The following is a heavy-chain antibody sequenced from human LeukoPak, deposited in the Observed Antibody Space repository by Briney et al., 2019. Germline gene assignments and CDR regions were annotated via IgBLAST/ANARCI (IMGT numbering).Heavy chain of an antibody. CDR2: ISGSGGST. CDR3: AKVHDMRTGAFDI. J-gene: IGHJ3*02. CDR1: GFTFSSYA. D-gene: IGHD3/OR15-3a*01. Sequence: GSLRLSCAASGFTFSSYAMSWVRQAPGKGLEWVSAISGSGGSTYYADSVKGRFTISRDNSKNTLYLQTNSLRAEDTAVYYCAKVHDMRTGAFDIWGQGTMVTVSS. V-gene: IGHV3-23*01.